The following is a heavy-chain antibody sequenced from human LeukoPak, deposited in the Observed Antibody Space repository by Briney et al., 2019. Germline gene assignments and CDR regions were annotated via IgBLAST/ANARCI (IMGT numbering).Heavy chain of an antibody. CDR1: GYTFTGYY. Sequence: ASVKVSFKASGYTFTGYYMHWVRQAPGQGLEWMGWINPNSGGTNYAQKFQGRVTMTRDTSISTAYMELSRLRSDDTAVYYCARALYYYDSSGYPLDYWGQGTLVTVSS. V-gene: IGHV1-2*02. CDR3: ARALYYYDSSGYPLDY. J-gene: IGHJ4*02. D-gene: IGHD3-22*01. CDR2: INPNSGGT.